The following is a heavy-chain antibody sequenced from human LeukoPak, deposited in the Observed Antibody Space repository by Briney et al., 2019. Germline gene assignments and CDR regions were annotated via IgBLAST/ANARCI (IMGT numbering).Heavy chain of an antibody. V-gene: IGHV3-30-3*01. CDR2: ISYDGSNK. CDR1: GFTFSSYA. J-gene: IGHJ4*02. D-gene: IGHD6-13*01. Sequence: PGRSLRLSCAASGFTFSSYAMHWVRQAPGKGLEWVAVISYDGSNKYYADSVKGRFTISRDNSKNTLYLQMNSLRAEDTALYYCAKDIAGSRRGIAAGIDYWGQGTLVTVSS. CDR3: AKDIAGSRRGIAAGIDY.